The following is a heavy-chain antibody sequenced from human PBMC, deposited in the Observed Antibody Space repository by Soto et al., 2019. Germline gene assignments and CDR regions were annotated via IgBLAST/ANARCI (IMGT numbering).Heavy chain of an antibody. D-gene: IGHD3-22*01. J-gene: IGHJ4*02. V-gene: IGHV3-7*03. CDR1: GFTFGSYW. CDR2: IKQDGSEK. CDR3: ARDVGRSHDSRVYRLAAFAY. Sequence: EVQMVESGGGLVQPGGSLRLSCAASGFTFGSYWMSWVRQPPGRGLEWVAHIKQDGSEKYLVDSVKGRFTISRDNAEYTLYRQMNSLRAEDTAMYYCARDVGRSHDSRVYRLAAFAYWGQGALVTVSS.